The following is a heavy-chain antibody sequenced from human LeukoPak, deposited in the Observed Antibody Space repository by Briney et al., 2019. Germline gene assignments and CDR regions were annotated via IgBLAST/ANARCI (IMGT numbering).Heavy chain of an antibody. CDR3: ARGDFGETNTAFDV. CDR1: GYTFTDYD. J-gene: IGHJ3*01. V-gene: IGHV1-8*03. CDR2: INPNSATT. Sequence: ASVKVSCKTSGYTFTDYDVHWVRQAPGQGLEWMGWINPNSATTNYAQRLQGRVTFTRDTSLSIAYMELCSLTSEDAAVYFCARGDFGETNTAFDVWGQGTLVAVSS. D-gene: IGHD4-17*01.